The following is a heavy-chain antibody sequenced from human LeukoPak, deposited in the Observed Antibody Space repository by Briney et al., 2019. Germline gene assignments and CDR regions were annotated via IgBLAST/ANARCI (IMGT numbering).Heavy chain of an antibody. V-gene: IGHV3-11*04. CDR2: ISSSGSTI. CDR1: GFTFSDYY. D-gene: IGHD2-2*01. CDR3: ARDRLEDIVVVPAAPSMDV. Sequence: GGSLRLSCAASGFTFSDYYMSWIRQAPGKGLEWVSYISSSGSTIYYADSVKGRFTISRDNAKNSLYLQMNSLRAEDTAVYYCARDRLEDIVVVPAAPSMDVWGKGTTVTVSS. J-gene: IGHJ6*03.